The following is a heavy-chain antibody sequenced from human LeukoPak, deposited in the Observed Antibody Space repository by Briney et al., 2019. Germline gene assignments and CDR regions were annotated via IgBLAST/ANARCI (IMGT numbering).Heavy chain of an antibody. D-gene: IGHD2-15*01. J-gene: IGHJ4*02. Sequence: GGSLRLSCAASGFTFSSSVMHWVRQAPGKGLEWVAFIRYDGSNKYYADSVKGRFTISRDNSKNTLYLQMSTLRAEDTAVYYCAGQLSSDLSYYFDYWGQGTLVTVSS. CDR1: GFTFSSSV. CDR3: AGQLSSDLSYYFDY. V-gene: IGHV3-30*02. CDR2: IRYDGSNK.